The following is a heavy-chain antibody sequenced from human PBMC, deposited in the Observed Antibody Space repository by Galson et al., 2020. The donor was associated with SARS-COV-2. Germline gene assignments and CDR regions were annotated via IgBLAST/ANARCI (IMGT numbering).Heavy chain of an antibody. V-gene: IGHV4-30-2*01. Sequence: SETLSLTCAVSGGSISSGGYSWSWIRQPPGKGLEWIGYIYHSGSTYYNPSLKSRVTISVDRSKNQFSLKLSSVTAADTAVYYCARAPVAAAIDYWGQGTLVTVSS. CDR3: ARAPVAAAIDY. CDR1: GGSISSGGYS. CDR2: IYHSGST. J-gene: IGHJ4*02. D-gene: IGHD6-13*01.